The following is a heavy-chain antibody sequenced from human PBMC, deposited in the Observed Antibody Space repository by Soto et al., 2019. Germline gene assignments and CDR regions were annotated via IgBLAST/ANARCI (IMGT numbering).Heavy chain of an antibody. V-gene: IGHV1-2*02. CDR2: INPNSGGT. CDR3: ARDGYCSSTSCYSWFDP. Sequence: VKVSCKASGYTFTGYYMHWVRQAPGQGLEWMGWINPNSGGTNYAQKFQGRVTMTRDTSISTAYMELSRLRSDDTAVYYCARDGYCSSTSCYSWFDPWGQGTLVTV. CDR1: GYTFTGYY. D-gene: IGHD2-2*02. J-gene: IGHJ5*02.